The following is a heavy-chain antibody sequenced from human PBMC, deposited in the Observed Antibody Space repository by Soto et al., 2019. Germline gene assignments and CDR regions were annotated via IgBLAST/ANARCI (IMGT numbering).Heavy chain of an antibody. V-gene: IGHV3-74*01. Sequence: EVQLVESGGGLVQPGGSLRLSCAASGFTFSTFWMHWVRQAPGKGLVWVSRIKSDGSVTSYADSVKGRFTISRDNAKNTLYLQMKSLGDEDTAGYYCSRGVNEYDSGWRDYWGQGNLVTVAS. CDR2: IKSDGSVT. CDR3: SRGVNEYDSGWRDY. D-gene: IGHD6-19*01. J-gene: IGHJ4*02. CDR1: GFTFSTFW.